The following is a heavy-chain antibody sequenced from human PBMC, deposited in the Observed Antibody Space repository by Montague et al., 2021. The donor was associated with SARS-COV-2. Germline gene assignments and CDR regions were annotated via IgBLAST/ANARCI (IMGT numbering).Heavy chain of an antibody. J-gene: IGHJ3*02. D-gene: IGHD2-15*01. CDR2: TCYRSKWYH. Sequence: CAISGDSVSSNTATWNWIRQSPSRGLEWLGRTCYRSKWYHDYAISLKGRITINPDTSKNQFSLQLSSVAPEDTAVFYCARTTTRMLYPENAFDIWGQGTMVTVSS. CDR3: ARTTTRMLYPENAFDI. V-gene: IGHV6-1*01. CDR1: GDSVSSNTAT.